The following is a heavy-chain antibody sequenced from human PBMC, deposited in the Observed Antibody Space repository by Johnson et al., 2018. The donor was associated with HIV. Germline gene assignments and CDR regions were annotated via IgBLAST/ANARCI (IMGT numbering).Heavy chain of an antibody. V-gene: IGHV3-15*01. J-gene: IGHJ3*01. Sequence: GQLVESGGGLVKPGGSLRLSCAVSGFTFTNAWMSWVRQAPGKGLEWVGHIKSKTDSGTRDYAAPVNGRFSISRDDSENTLYLQMNSLKTEDTAIYYCCTGSGGLPTRGDNWGQGTMVTVSS. CDR1: GFTFTNAW. D-gene: IGHD3-3*01. CDR2: IKSKTDSGTR. CDR3: CTGSGGLPTRGDN.